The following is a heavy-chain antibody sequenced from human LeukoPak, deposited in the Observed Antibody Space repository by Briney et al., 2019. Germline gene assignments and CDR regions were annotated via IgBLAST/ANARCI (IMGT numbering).Heavy chain of an antibody. CDR3: ARTSRWDIVSNALIDY. CDR1: GYTFTGYY. D-gene: IGHD5/OR15-5a*01. Sequence: GASVKVSCKASGYTFTGYYMHWVRQAPGQGLEWMGWINPNSGGTNYAQKFQGRVTMTRDTSISTAYMELSSLRSEDTAVYYCARTSRWDIVSNALIDYWGQGTLVTVSS. V-gene: IGHV1-2*02. J-gene: IGHJ4*02. CDR2: INPNSGGT.